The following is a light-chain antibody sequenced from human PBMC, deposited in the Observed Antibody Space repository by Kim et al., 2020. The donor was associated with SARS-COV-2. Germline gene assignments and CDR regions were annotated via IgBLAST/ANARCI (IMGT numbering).Light chain of an antibody. CDR2: GVS. J-gene: IGKJ1*01. CDR3: QQYGTSPRT. CDR1: QSVSSTY. Sequence: SPGDRATLSCRASQSVSSTYLAWFQQKPGQAPRLLIYGVSSRATGIPDRFSGSGSGTDFTLTISRLEPEDFAVYYCQQYGTSPRTFGQGTKVDIK. V-gene: IGKV3-20*01.